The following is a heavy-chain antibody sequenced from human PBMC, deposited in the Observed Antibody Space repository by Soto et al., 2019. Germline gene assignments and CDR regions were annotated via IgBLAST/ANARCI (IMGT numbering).Heavy chain of an antibody. D-gene: IGHD3-16*01. Sequence: QVHLVESGGGVVQPGTSLRLSCVGSGFTFRSFVIHWVRQAPGKGLEWVALTSYDGSNKYYDDSVKGRFTISRDNSRNTVDLQMDSLILEDTALYYCARWGTTGGLDVWGQGTLVSVSS. J-gene: IGHJ4*02. CDR2: TSYDGSNK. CDR3: ARWGTTGGLDV. CDR1: GFTFRSFV. V-gene: IGHV3-30*19.